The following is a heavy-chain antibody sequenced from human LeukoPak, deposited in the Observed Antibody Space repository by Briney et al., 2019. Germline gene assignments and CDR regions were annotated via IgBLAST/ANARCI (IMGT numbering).Heavy chain of an antibody. CDR1: GFNFGGSS. V-gene: IGHV3-73*01. J-gene: IGHJ4*02. D-gene: IGHD6-19*01. CDR2: ITAKVYNYAT. Sequence: AGGSLRLSCAASGFNFGGSSMHWVRQAPGKGLEWVGRITAKVYNYATTYAASVKGRFTFSRDESKNTAYLQMNSLKIEDTAVYYCSPSGGGWYIADYWGQGTLVTVSS. CDR3: SPSGGGWYIADY.